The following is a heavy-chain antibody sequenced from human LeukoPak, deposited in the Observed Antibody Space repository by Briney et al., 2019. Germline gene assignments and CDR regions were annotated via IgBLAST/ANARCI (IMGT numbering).Heavy chain of an antibody. J-gene: IGHJ4*02. D-gene: IGHD1-14*01. Sequence: PSETLSLTCTVSGGSISNYYWNWIRQPPGKGLEWIGDIYYNGITNSNPSLKSRVTISLDTSKNQISLNLNSVTAADTAEYYCARSLPGCYFDHWGQGTLVTVSS. CDR3: ARSLPGCYFDH. V-gene: IGHV4-59*01. CDR1: GGSISNYY. CDR2: IYYNGIT.